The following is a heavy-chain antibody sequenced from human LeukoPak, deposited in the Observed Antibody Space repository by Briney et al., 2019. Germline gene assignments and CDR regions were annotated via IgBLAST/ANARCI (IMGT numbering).Heavy chain of an antibody. CDR1: GGSISSGDYY. CDR3: ASLLWFGELLSDY. Sequence: SETLSLTCTVSGGSISSGDYYWSWIRQPPGKGVEWIGYIYYSGSTYYNPSRKSRFRITVDTSKNQFSLRLSSVTAADTAVYYCASLLWFGELLSDYWGQGTLVTVSS. V-gene: IGHV4-30-4*08. D-gene: IGHD3-10*01. CDR2: IYYSGST. J-gene: IGHJ4*02.